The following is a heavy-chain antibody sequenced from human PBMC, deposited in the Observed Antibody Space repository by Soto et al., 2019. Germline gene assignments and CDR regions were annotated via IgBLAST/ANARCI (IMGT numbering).Heavy chain of an antibody. CDR1: GFTFSSYG. J-gene: IGHJ6*01. D-gene: IGHD3-16*01. CDR2: ISYDGSNK. CDR3: AKMGQGDMDV. V-gene: IGHV3-30*18. Sequence: GGSLRLSCAASGFTFSSYGMHWVRQAPGKGLEWVAVISYDGSNKYYADSVKGRFTISRDNSKNTLYLQMNSLRAEDTAVYYYAKMGQGDMDVWRRGTTVTIAS.